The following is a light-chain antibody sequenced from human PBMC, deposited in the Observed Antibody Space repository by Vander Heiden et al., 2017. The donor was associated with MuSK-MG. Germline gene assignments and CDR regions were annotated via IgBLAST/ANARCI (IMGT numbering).Light chain of an antibody. CDR1: KLGDKY. V-gene: IGLV3-1*01. J-gene: IGLJ2*01. CDR2: QDS. Sequence: SSELTQPTSVSVSPGQTASITCSGDKLGDKYACWYQQKPGQYPVLVIYQDSKRPAGIPERFSGSNSGNTATLTISGTEAMDEADYYCQAWDSSTVVFGGGTKLTVL. CDR3: QAWDSSTVV.